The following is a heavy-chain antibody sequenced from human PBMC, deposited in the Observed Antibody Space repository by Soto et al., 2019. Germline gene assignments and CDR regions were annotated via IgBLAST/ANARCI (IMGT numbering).Heavy chain of an antibody. CDR3: ARDTGYSSSWSTGGDY. D-gene: IGHD6-13*01. CDR1: GFTFSSYW. J-gene: IGHJ4*02. Sequence: GGSLRLSCAASGFTFSSYWMHWVRQAPGKGLEWVANIKQDGSEKYYVDSVKGRFTISRDNAKNSLYLQMNSLRAEDTAVYYCARDTGYSSSWSTGGDYWGQGTLVTVSS. V-gene: IGHV3-7*01. CDR2: IKQDGSEK.